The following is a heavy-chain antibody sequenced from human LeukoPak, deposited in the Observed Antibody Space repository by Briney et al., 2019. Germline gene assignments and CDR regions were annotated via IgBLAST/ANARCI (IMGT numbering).Heavy chain of an antibody. D-gene: IGHD5-18*01. CDR2: IFPGDSHP. J-gene: IGHJ5*02. CDR3: ARRGYTYGYVS. Sequence: GAALQISCKGSGYHFTSYWIAGVRQMPGKGLEWMGIIFPGDSHPLYSPSFRGQVSISADKSITTAYLQWSSLKASGTAMYYCARRGYTYGYVSWGQGTLVTVSS. CDR1: GYHFTSYW. V-gene: IGHV5-51*01.